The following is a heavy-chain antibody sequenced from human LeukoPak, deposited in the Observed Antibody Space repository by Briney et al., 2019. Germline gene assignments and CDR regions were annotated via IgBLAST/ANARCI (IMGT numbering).Heavy chain of an antibody. Sequence: SQTLSLTCAVSGGSISDGGYYWSWIRRHPGKGLEWIGYIYDSGATYYSPALQSRVAISVDTSDNKFSLKLRSLTAADTAVYYCARGGDRRGFDYWGQGTLVTVSS. CDR1: GGSISDGGYY. J-gene: IGHJ4*02. D-gene: IGHD1-14*01. CDR2: IYDSGAT. V-gene: IGHV4-31*11. CDR3: ARGGDRRGFDY.